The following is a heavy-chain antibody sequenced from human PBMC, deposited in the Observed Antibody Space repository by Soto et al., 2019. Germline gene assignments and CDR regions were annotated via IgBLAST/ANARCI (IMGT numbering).Heavy chain of an antibody. Sequence: QVQLVQSGAEVKKPGSSVKVSCKASGGTFSSYTISWVRQAPGQGLEWMGRIIPILGIANYAQKFQGRVTITADKSTSTASMELSSLRSEDTAVYYCARPWRGDCRGGSCYGWGQGTLVTVSS. CDR1: GGTFSSYT. D-gene: IGHD2-15*01. CDR2: IIPILGIA. V-gene: IGHV1-69*02. CDR3: ARPWRGDCRGGSCYG. J-gene: IGHJ4*02.